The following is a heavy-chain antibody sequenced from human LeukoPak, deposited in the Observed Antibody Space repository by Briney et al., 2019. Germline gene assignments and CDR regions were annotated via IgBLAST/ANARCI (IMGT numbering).Heavy chain of an antibody. CDR1: GFTFSSYA. V-gene: IGHV3-7*01. D-gene: IGHD3-10*01. CDR2: IKQDGSEK. CDR3: ARDQPLYYGSGLDY. J-gene: IGHJ4*02. Sequence: RSLRLSCGVSGFTFSSYAVHWVRQAPGKGLEWVANIKQDGSEKYYVDSVKGRFTISRDNAKNSLYLQMNSLRAEDTAVYYCARDQPLYYGSGLDYWGQGTLVTVSS.